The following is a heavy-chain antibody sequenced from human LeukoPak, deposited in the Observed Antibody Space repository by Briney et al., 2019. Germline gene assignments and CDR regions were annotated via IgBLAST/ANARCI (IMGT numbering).Heavy chain of an antibody. CDR2: IYYSGSS. Sequence: SETLSLTCSVSGGSISSSSYYWGWIRQPPGKGLEWIGSIYYSGSSFYNSSLKSRVTISRDTSKNQFSLKLSSVSAADTAAYWCARANRMIAFGGVIVYYFDYWGQGTVVTVSS. D-gene: IGHD3-16*02. V-gene: IGHV4-39*01. CDR1: GGSISSSSYY. J-gene: IGHJ4*02. CDR3: ARANRMIAFGGVIVYYFDY.